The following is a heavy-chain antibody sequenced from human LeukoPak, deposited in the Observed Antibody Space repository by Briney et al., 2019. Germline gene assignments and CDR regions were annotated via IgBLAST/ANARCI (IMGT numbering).Heavy chain of an antibody. Sequence: PGGSLRLSCAASGFTFSSYSMNWVRQAPGKGLEWVSSISSSSSYIYYADSVKGRFTISRDNAKNSLYLQMNSLRAEDTAVYYCARQSLTYDSSQMVVRKRWFDSWGQGTLVTVSS. CDR2: ISSSSSYI. CDR3: ARQSLTYDSSQMVVRKRWFDS. CDR1: GFTFSSYS. J-gene: IGHJ5*01. D-gene: IGHD3-22*01. V-gene: IGHV3-21*01.